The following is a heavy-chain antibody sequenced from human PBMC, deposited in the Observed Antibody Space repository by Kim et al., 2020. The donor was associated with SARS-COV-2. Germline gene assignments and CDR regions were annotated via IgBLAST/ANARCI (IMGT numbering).Heavy chain of an antibody. V-gene: IGHV4-31*03. Sequence: SETLSLTCTVSGGSISSGGYYWSWIRQHPGKGLEWIGYIYYSGSTYYNPSLKSRVTISVDTSKNQFSLKLSSVTAADTAVYYCARAPSRGGGIVVVPAAMHFDYWGQGTLVTVSS. CDR3: ARAPSRGGGIVVVPAAMHFDY. CDR1: GGSISSGGYY. CDR2: IYYSGST. D-gene: IGHD2-2*01. J-gene: IGHJ4*02.